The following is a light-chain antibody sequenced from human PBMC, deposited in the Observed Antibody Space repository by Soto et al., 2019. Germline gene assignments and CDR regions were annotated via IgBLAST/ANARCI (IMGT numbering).Light chain of an antibody. V-gene: IGLV2-14*03. CDR3: SSYTSSSALV. J-gene: IGLJ1*01. CDR2: DVT. Sequence: QSALTQPASVSGSPGQSITISCTGTSSDVGGYNYVSWYQQHPGKAPKLMIYDVTYRPSGVSNRFSGSKSVNMASLTISGLQAEDEADYYCSSYTSSSALVFGTGTKVTVL. CDR1: SSDVGGYNY.